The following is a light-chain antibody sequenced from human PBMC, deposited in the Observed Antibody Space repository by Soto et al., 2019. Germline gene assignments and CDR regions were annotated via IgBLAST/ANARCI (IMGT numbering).Light chain of an antibody. Sequence: AIEMTQSPSSLSASVGDRVTITCRASQDIRNELGWYQQKPGKAPTLLIYASSTLQSGVPSRFSGSGFGTDFTLTISSLQPEDFATYYCLQDSKYPRTFGQGTKVEIK. V-gene: IGKV1-6*01. CDR1: QDIRNE. CDR2: ASS. CDR3: LQDSKYPRT. J-gene: IGKJ1*01.